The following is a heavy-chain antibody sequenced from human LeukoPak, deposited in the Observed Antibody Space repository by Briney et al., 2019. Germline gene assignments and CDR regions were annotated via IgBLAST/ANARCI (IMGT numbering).Heavy chain of an antibody. CDR3: ARDVRYYDNDAFDI. V-gene: IGHV4-31*03. CDR2: IYYSGST. J-gene: IGHJ3*02. D-gene: IGHD3-22*01. Sequence: SETLSLTCTVSGGSISSGGYYWSWIRQHPGKGLEWIGYIYYSGSTYYNLSLKSRVTISVDTSKNQFSLKLSSVTAADTAVYYCARDVRYYDNDAFDIWGQGTMVTVSS. CDR1: GGSISSGGYY.